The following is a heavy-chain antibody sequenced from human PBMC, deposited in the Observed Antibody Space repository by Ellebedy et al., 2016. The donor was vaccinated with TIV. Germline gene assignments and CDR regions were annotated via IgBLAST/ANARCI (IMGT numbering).Heavy chain of an antibody. CDR3: GSGMPHPWFYIDV. CDR2: IIPIFGTT. Sequence: SVKVSCXASGGSFSSYAFSWVRQAPGQGLEWMGGIIPIFGTTNYAQKFQGRVTITADESTSTAYMELSSLRSDDTAVYFCGSGMPHPWFYIDVWGTGTTVTVS. D-gene: IGHD1-26*01. CDR1: GGSFSSYA. J-gene: IGHJ6*03. V-gene: IGHV1-69*13.